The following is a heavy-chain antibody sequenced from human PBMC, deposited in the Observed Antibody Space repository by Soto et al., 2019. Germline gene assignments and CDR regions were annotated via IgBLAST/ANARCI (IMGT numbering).Heavy chain of an antibody. CDR3: ARNMDYYYGPGSGNGHGF. CDR1: GYTFTSYY. CDR2: INPKFGDT. Sequence: QVQLVQSGAEMKEPGDSVRVSCEASGYTFTSYYIHWVRQAPVQGLEWMGWINPKFGDTTYAQDFQGRVSMTRDMSISTVDMELSRLTSDDTAIYYCARNMDYYYGPGSGNGHGFWGQGTTVTVFS. V-gene: IGHV1-2*02. D-gene: IGHD3-10*01. J-gene: IGHJ6*02.